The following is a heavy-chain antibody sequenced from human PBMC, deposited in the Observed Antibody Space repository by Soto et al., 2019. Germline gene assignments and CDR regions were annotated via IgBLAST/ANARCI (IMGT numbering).Heavy chain of an antibody. CDR3: AKDSELLWFGELSL. Sequence: PGGSLRLSCAASGFTFSSYAMSWVRQAPGKGLEWVSAISGSGGSTYYADSVKGRFTISRDNPKNTLYLQMNSLRAEDTAVYYCAKDSELLWFGELSLWGQGTLVTVSS. J-gene: IGHJ4*02. D-gene: IGHD3-10*01. CDR1: GFTFSSYA. CDR2: ISGSGGST. V-gene: IGHV3-23*01.